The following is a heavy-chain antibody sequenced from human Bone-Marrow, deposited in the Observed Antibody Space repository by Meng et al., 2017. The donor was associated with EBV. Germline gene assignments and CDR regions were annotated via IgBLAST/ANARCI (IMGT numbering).Heavy chain of an antibody. J-gene: IGHJ4*02. V-gene: IGHV4-34*01. Sequence: QLQLQQWGAGLLKPSETLSLTCAVYGGSFSGYYWSWIRQPPGKGLEWIGEINHSGSTNYNPSLKSRVTISVDTSKNQFSLKLSSVTAADTAVYYCARPPTGRGSYLDYWGQGTLVTVSS. D-gene: IGHD3-16*01. CDR1: GGSFSGYY. CDR3: ARPPTGRGSYLDY. CDR2: INHSGST.